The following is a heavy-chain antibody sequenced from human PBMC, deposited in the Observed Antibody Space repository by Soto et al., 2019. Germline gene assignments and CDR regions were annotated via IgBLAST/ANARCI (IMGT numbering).Heavy chain of an antibody. D-gene: IGHD4-17*01. J-gene: IGHJ4*02. CDR1: GGSVGGYY. CDR3: ARGEVTTGVF. V-gene: IGHV4-34*01. Sequence: TLETLSLTCAVYGGSVGGYYWSWVRQPPGKGLEWIGEINHSGSITYAPSLKSRVTMSVDTSKNQFSLRLNSVTAADTAVYYCARGEVTTGVFWGQGTQVTVSS. CDR2: INHSGSI.